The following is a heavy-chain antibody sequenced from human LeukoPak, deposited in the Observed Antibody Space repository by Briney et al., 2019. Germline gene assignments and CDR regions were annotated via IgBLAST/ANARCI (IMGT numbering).Heavy chain of an antibody. Sequence: SETLSPTCTVLGGPIRNYYWSWIRQPPGKGPEWIGYIYTSGSTNYKRSLKSRFTRSVDTSNNQFSLKLSAVTAADTAVYYCASGITIFGGVYFDYWGQGTLVTVSS. CDR1: GGPIRNYY. V-gene: IGHV4-4*09. J-gene: IGHJ4*02. CDR2: IYTSGST. D-gene: IGHD3-3*01. CDR3: ASGITIFGGVYFDY.